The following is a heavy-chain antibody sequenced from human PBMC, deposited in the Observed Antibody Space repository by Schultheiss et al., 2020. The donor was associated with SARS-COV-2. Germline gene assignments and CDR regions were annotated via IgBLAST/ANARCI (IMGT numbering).Heavy chain of an antibody. CDR3: AKDDLAYSSSSGWFDP. CDR1: GFTFSSYG. J-gene: IGHJ5*02. D-gene: IGHD6-6*01. CDR2: ISYDGSNK. V-gene: IGHV3-30*18. Sequence: GGSLRLSCAASGFTFSSYGMHWVRQAPGKGLEWVAVISYDGSNKYYADSVKGRFTISRDNAKNTLYLQMNSLRAEDTAVYYCAKDDLAYSSSSGWFDPWGQGTLVTVSS.